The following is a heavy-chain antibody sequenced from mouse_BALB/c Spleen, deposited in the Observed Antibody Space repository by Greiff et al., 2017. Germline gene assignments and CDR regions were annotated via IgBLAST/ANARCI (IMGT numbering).Heavy chain of an antibody. CDR3: ARSNRYWYFDV. Sequence: EVMLVESGGGLVQPGGSLKLSCAASGFTFSSYTMSWVRQTPEKRLEWVAYISNGGGSTYYPDTVKGRFTISRDNAKNTLYLQMSSLKSEDTAMYYGARSNRYWYFDVWGAGTTVTVSS. J-gene: IGHJ1*01. CDR1: GFTFSSYT. CDR2: ISNGGGST. V-gene: IGHV5-12-2*01. D-gene: IGHD2-5*01.